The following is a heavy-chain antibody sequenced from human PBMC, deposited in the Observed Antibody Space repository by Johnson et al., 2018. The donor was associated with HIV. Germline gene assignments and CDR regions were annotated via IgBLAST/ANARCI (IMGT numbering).Heavy chain of an antibody. CDR1: GLTFSDYY. CDR3: AKVADPYCGGDCYSWLFAFDI. CDR2: ISSSGSSR. V-gene: IGHV3-11*04. D-gene: IGHD2-21*02. J-gene: IGHJ3*02. Sequence: QVQLVESGGGLVKPGGSLIVSCEASGLTFSDYYMSWIRQAPGKGLEWVSYISSSGSSRYYADSVKGRFTLSRDNSKKTLYMQMNSLRAEDTAVYYCAKVADPYCGGDCYSWLFAFDIWGKGTMVTVSS.